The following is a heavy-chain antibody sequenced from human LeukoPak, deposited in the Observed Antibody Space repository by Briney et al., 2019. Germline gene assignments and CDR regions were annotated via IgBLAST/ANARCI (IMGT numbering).Heavy chain of an antibody. CDR1: GGSMSSGSYY. J-gene: IGHJ3*02. D-gene: IGHD1-26*01. CDR3: ARDPGGAVFDI. Sequence: SETLSLTCTVSGGSMSSGSYYWIWIRQPAGKGLDWIGRSYNSGSTNYNPSLKIRVIISVDTSKNKFCFKFSSVTDAGTAMYYCARDPGGAVFDIWGQGTMVTVSS. V-gene: IGHV4-61*02. CDR2: SYNSGST.